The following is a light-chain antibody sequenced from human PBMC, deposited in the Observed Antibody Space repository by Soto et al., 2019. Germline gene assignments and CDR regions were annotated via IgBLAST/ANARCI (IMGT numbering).Light chain of an antibody. CDR3: ETWDSNIRV. V-gene: IGLV4-60*03. CDR2: VAGGGTH. Sequence: QAVVTQSSSASASLGSSVKLTCTLSSGHSTYIIAWHQQQPGKAPRYLMKVAGGGTHNKGSAVPDRFSGSSSGADRYLTISNLQSEDEADYYCETWDSNIRVFGGGTKLTVL. J-gene: IGLJ3*02. CDR1: SGHSTYI.